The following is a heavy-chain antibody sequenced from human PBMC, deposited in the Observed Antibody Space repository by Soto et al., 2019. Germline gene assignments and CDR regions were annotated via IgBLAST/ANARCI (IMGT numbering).Heavy chain of an antibody. J-gene: IGHJ5*02. CDR2: ISSSSSTI. V-gene: IGHV3-48*01. CDR1: GFTFSSYS. D-gene: IGHD4-17*01. Sequence: GESLKISCAASGFTFSSYSMNWVRQAPGKGLEWVSYISSSSSTIYYADSVKGRFTISRDNAKNSLYLQMNSLRAEDTAVYYCARDLSTVTTFWWFDPWGQGTLVTVSS. CDR3: ARDLSTVTTFWWFDP.